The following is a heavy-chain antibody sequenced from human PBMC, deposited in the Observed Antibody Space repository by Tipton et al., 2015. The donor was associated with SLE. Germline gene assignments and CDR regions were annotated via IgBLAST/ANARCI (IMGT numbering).Heavy chain of an antibody. V-gene: IGHV4-30-2*01. CDR1: GGSISSGGYS. CDR3: ARGGYYDSSGYFDY. Sequence: LRLSCAVSGGSISSGGYSWSWIRQPPGKGLEWIGYIYHSGSTYYNPSLKSRVTISVDRSKNQFSLKLSSVTAADTAVYYCARGGYYDSSGYFDYWGQGTRVTVSS. D-gene: IGHD3-22*01. J-gene: IGHJ4*02. CDR2: IYHSGST.